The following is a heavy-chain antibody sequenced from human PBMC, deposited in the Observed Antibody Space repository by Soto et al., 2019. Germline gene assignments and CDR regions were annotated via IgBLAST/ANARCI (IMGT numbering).Heavy chain of an antibody. J-gene: IGHJ5*02. CDR2: IIPIFGTA. D-gene: IGHD6-13*01. Sequence: SVKVSCKASGGTFSSYAISWVRQAPGQGLEWMGGIIPIFGTANYAQKFQGRVTITADESTSTAYMELSSLRSEDTAVYYCARDPQAAGTISWFDPWGQGTLVTVSS. CDR3: ARDPQAAGTISWFDP. CDR1: GGTFSSYA. V-gene: IGHV1-69*13.